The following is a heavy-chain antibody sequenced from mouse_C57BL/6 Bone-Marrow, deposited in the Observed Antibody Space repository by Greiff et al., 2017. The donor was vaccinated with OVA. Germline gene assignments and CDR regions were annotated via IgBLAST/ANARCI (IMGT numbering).Heavy chain of an antibody. CDR2: IDPETGGT. CDR3: TRGLGC. D-gene: IGHD2-13*01. CDR1: GYTFTDYE. V-gene: IGHV1-15*01. Sequence: VQLQQSGAELVKPGASVTLSCKASGYTFTDYEMHWVKQTPVHGLEWIGAIDPETGGTAYNQKFKGKAILTADKSSSTAYMELRSLTSEDSAVYYCTRGLGCWGQGTTLTVSS. J-gene: IGHJ2*01.